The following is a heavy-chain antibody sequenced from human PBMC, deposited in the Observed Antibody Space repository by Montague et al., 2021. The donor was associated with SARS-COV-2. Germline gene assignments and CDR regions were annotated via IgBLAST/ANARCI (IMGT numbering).Heavy chain of an antibody. CDR3: TSGREGNYNVMDV. V-gene: IGHV6-1*01. D-gene: IGHD1-1*01. Sequence: CAISGDSDGSKRARWRWDRQTPARGLGRQGRTYYRSKWNNDYAVSVRGRVTINPDTSKNQFSLQLNSVTPEDTAIYHCTSGREGNYNVMDVWGQGTTVTVSS. CDR2: TYYRSKWNN. J-gene: IGHJ6*02. CDR1: GDSDGSKRAR.